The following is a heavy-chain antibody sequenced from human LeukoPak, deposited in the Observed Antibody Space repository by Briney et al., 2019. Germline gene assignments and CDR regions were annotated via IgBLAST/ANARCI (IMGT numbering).Heavy chain of an antibody. CDR1: GGSFSGYY. Sequence: SETLSLTCAVYGGSFSGYYWSWIRQPPGKGLEWIGEINHSGSTNYNPSLKSRVTISVDTSKNQFSLKLSSVTAADTAVCYCARFPGAGYYGSGSLDYWGQGTLVTVSS. J-gene: IGHJ4*02. CDR3: ARFPGAGYYGSGSLDY. V-gene: IGHV4-34*01. D-gene: IGHD3-10*01. CDR2: INHSGST.